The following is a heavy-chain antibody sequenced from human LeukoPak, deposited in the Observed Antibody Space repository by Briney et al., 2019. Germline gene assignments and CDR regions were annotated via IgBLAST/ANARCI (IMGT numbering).Heavy chain of an antibody. V-gene: IGHV4-31*03. CDR2: IYYSGST. CDR3: ASLGVDYGSGSYRDY. CDR1: GGSISSGGYY. Sequence: SETLSLTCTVSGGSISSGGYYWSWIRQHPGKGLEWIGYIYYSGSTYYNPSLKGRVTISVDTSKNQFSLKLSSVTAADTAVYYCASLGVDYGSGSYRDYWGQGTLVTVSS. J-gene: IGHJ4*02. D-gene: IGHD3-10*01.